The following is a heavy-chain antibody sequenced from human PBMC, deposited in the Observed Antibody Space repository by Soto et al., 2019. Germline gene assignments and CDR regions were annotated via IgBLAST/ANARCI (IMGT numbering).Heavy chain of an antibody. J-gene: IGHJ4*02. Sequence: QVQLQESGPGLVKPSQTLSLTCAVSGGSINSGGFYWHWIRQHPEKGLEWIGYIFPSGSTHYNPSLRSPATLSADTSQNQFSLRLTSVTAADTAVYYCASGGVSFTGPAGYWGQGTLVTVSS. CDR1: GGSINSGGFY. V-gene: IGHV4-31*11. D-gene: IGHD2-8*01. CDR3: ASGGVSFTGPAGY. CDR2: IFPSGST.